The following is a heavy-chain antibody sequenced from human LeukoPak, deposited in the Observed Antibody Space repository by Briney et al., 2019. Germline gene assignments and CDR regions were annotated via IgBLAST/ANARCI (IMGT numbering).Heavy chain of an antibody. CDR2: IYYSGST. CDR3: ARQLRGEAVAGHLQPFDY. Sequence: SEALSLTCTVSGGSISSYYWNWIRQPPGKGLEWIEYIYYSGSTNYNPSLKSRVTISVDTSKNQFSLKLSSVTAADTAVYFCARQLRGEAVAGHLQPFDYWGQGTLVTVS. J-gene: IGHJ4*02. CDR1: GGSISSYY. D-gene: IGHD6-19*01. V-gene: IGHV4-59*08.